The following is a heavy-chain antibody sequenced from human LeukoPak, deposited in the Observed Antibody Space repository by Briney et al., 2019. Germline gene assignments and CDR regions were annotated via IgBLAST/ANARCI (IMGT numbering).Heavy chain of an antibody. J-gene: IGHJ5*02. V-gene: IGHV1-69*01. Sequence: SVKVSCKASGGTFSSYAISWVRQAPGQGLEWMGGIIPIFGTANYAQKFQGRVTITADESTSTAYMELSSLRSEDTAVYYCAAMVRGVISWFDPWGQGTLVTVSS. CDR2: IIPIFGTA. D-gene: IGHD3-10*01. CDR1: GGTFSSYA. CDR3: AAMVRGVISWFDP.